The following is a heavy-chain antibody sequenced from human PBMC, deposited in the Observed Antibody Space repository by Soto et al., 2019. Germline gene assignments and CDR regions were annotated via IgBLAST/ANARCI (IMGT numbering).Heavy chain of an antibody. Sequence: QLHLVQSGTEVKKPGASVTISCEASGYTLTTYPIHWVRQAPGQRLEWMGWIDAGKGDTRYSQTFRGRVTFTRDTSANTAYMELSDLTSADSAIYYCARDTYDTTGYPLDYWGQGTLVTVSS. CDR3: ARDTYDTTGYPLDY. D-gene: IGHD3-22*01. J-gene: IGHJ4*02. CDR1: GYTLTTYP. CDR2: IDAGKGDT. V-gene: IGHV1-3*01.